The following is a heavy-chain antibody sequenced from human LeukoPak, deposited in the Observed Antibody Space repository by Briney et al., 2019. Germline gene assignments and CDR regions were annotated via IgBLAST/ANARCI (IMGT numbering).Heavy chain of an antibody. CDR3: ARDLSGSARRFDP. Sequence: SQTLSLTCTVSGGSISSGDYYGSWIRQPPGKGLEWIGYIYYSGSTYYNPSLKSRVTISVDTSKNQFSLKLSSVTAADTAVYYCARDLSGSARRFDPWGQGALVTVSS. V-gene: IGHV4-30-4*01. CDR2: IYYSGST. D-gene: IGHD3-10*01. CDR1: GGSISSGDYY. J-gene: IGHJ5*02.